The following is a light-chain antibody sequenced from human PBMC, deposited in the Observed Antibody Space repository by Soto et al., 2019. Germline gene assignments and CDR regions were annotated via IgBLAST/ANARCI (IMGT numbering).Light chain of an antibody. Sequence: EIVLTQSPATLSLSPGERATLSCRASQNVISYLAWYQQKPGQALRLLIYDASNRATGIPARFSGSGSGTDFTLTISSLEPEDSAVYYCQQRSNWLTFGGGTKVEIK. CDR1: QNVISY. CDR2: DAS. J-gene: IGKJ4*01. CDR3: QQRSNWLT. V-gene: IGKV3-11*01.